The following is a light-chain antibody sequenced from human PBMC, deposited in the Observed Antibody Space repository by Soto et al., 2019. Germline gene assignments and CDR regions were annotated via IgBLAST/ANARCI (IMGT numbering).Light chain of an antibody. Sequence: DIVMTQSPLSLPVTPGEPASISCRSSQSLLHSNGYNYLDWYLQKPGQSPQVLIFLGSNRDSGVPDRFSGSGSGTDFTLTISRVEAEDFGVYYCMQALHTPSTFGQGTKLEIK. J-gene: IGKJ2*01. CDR1: QSLLHSNGYNY. V-gene: IGKV2-28*01. CDR3: MQALHTPST. CDR2: LGS.